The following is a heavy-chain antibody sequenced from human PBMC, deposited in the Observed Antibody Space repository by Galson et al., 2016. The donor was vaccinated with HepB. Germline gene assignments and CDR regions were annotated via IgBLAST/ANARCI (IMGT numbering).Heavy chain of an antibody. D-gene: IGHD3/OR15-3a*01. J-gene: IGHJ4*02. Sequence: SLRLSCAASGFTFSTYNMNLVRLAPGKGLERVGNSRNKRDGGTADYGAPVNGRFTNSRADSQNTLYLQMSSLKTDDTAVYFCTTWDWGLDCWGQGTLVTFSS. CDR3: TTWDWGLDC. CDR1: GFTFSTYN. V-gene: IGHV3-15*05. CDR2: SRNKRDGGTA.